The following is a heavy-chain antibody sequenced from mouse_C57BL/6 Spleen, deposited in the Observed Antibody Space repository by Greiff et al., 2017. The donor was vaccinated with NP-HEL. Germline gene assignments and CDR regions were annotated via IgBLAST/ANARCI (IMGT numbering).Heavy chain of an antibody. J-gene: IGHJ3*01. D-gene: IGHD1-1*01. CDR1: GYTFTSYW. V-gene: IGHV1-55*01. CDR2: IYPGSGST. CDR3: ARSHYGSRGGFAY. Sequence: QVQLQQSGAELVKPGASVKMSCKASGYTFTSYWITCVKQRPGQGLEWIGDIYPGSGSTNYNEKFKSKATLTVDTSSSTAYMQLSSLTSEDSAVYYCARSHYGSRGGFAYWGQGTLVTVSA.